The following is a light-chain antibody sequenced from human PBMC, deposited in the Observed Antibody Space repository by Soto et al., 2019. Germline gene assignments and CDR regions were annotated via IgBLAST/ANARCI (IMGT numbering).Light chain of an antibody. Sequence: QSALTQPPSASGSPGQSVTISCTGTRSDIGGYNYVSWYQQHPGQAPKLMIFEVNKRPSGVPDRFSGSKSVNTASLTVSGLQAEDEDDYYCSSYGGSNNFVLFGGGTKVTVL. CDR3: SSYGGSNNFVL. J-gene: IGLJ2*01. V-gene: IGLV2-8*01. CDR1: RSDIGGYNY. CDR2: EVN.